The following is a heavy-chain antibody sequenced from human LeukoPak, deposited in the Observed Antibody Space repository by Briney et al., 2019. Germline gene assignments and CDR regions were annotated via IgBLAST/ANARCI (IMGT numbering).Heavy chain of an antibody. CDR1: GVSMSSNNW. CDR2: IHESGST. CDR3: ARHEGFSQKD. Sequence: SGTLSLTCAVSGVSMSSNNWWSWVRQPPGKGLEWIGEIHESGSTNYNPSLKGRVTISVDKSKDQFSLKLSSVTAADTAVYYCARHEGFSQKDWGQGTQVTVS. V-gene: IGHV4-4*02. J-gene: IGHJ4*02.